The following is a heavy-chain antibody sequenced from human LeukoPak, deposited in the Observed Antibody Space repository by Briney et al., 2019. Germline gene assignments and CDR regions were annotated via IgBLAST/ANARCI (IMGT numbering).Heavy chain of an antibody. Sequence: SETLSLTCSVSGGSISSGNYYWSWIRQPAGKGLEWVGRIYTTGSTNYNPSLKSRVTISVDTSKNQFSLKLSSVTAADTAVYYCARDNAGLLWFGELLTPYDYWGQGTLVTVSS. CDR3: ARDNAGLLWFGELLTPYDY. CDR1: GGSISSGNYY. CDR2: IYTTGST. D-gene: IGHD3-10*01. V-gene: IGHV4-61*02. J-gene: IGHJ4*02.